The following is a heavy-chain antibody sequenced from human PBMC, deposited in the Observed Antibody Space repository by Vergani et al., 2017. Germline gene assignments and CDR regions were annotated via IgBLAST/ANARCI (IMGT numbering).Heavy chain of an antibody. Sequence: QVQLVQSGAEVKKPGFSMRVSCKASGYTFIGYYMHWVRQAPGQGLEWIGWINPNTGGSNLAQNFQGRVTLTRDTSTRTFYLELSRLKSDDTAVYYCARGGCNGPRSYTQYNYYYFIDVWATGTTVTVSS. J-gene: IGHJ6*03. D-gene: IGHD2-8*01. V-gene: IGHV1-2*02. CDR2: INPNTGGS. CDR3: ARGGCNGPRSYTQYNYYYFIDV. CDR1: GYTFIGYY.